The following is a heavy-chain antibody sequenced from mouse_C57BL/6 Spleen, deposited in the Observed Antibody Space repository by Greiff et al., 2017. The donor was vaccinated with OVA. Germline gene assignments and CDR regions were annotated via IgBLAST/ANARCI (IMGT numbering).Heavy chain of an antibody. CDR1: GFTFSDAW. D-gene: IGHD2-1*01. CDR3: TRHLYGNYVYWYFDV. CDR2: IRNKANNHAT. J-gene: IGHJ1*03. V-gene: IGHV6-6*01. Sequence: EVKLVESGGGLVQPGGSMKLSCAASGFTFSDAWMDWVRQSPEKGLEWVAEIRNKANNHATYYAESVKGRFTISRDDSKSSVYLQMNSLRAEDTGIYYCTRHLYGNYVYWYFDVWGTGTTVTVSS.